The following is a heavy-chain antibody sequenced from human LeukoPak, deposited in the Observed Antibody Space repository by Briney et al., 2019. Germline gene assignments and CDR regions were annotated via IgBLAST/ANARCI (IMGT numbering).Heavy chain of an antibody. CDR3: AREGYDFWSGPPGEEYYYYMDV. CDR2: IYYSGST. V-gene: IGHV4-59*01. Sequence: SETLSLTCTVSGGSISSYYWSWIRQPPGKGLEWIGYIYYSGSTNYNPSLKSRVTISVDTSKNQFSLKLSSVTAADTAVYYCAREGYDFWSGPPGEEYYYYMDVWGKGTTVTVSS. D-gene: IGHD3-3*01. CDR1: GGSISSYY. J-gene: IGHJ6*03.